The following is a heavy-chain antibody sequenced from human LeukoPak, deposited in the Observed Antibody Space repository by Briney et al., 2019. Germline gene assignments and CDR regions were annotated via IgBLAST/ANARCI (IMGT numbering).Heavy chain of an antibody. CDR2: INHSGST. J-gene: IGHJ4*02. D-gene: IGHD5-18*01. CDR3: ASGTIHTAMVKF. Sequence: SETLSLTCAVYGGSFSGYYWSWIRQPPGKGLEWIGEINHSGSTNYNPSLKSRVTISVDTSKNQFSLKLSSVTAADTAVYYCASGTIHTAMVKFGGQGTLVTVSS. V-gene: IGHV4-34*01. CDR1: GGSFSGYY.